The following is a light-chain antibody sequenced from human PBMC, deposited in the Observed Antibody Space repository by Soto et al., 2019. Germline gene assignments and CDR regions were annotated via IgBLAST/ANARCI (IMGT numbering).Light chain of an antibody. CDR2: DVT. J-gene: IGLJ2*01. Sequence: QAALTQPRSVSGSPGQSVTISCTGTSSDVDDYNYVSWYQQYPGKAPKLVIYDVTKRPSGVPNRFSGSESGNTASLTISGLQAEDEADYYCCSYAGSRALFGGGTKLTVL. CDR3: CSYAGSRAL. V-gene: IGLV2-11*01. CDR1: SSDVDDYNY.